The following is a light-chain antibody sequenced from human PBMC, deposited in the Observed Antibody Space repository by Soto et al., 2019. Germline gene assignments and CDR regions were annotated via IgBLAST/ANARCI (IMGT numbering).Light chain of an antibody. J-gene: IGKJ2*01. CDR1: QAVTSHY. CDR2: AAS. Sequence: EIVMTQSPATLSLSPGERATLSCRASQAVTSHYISWYQKRPGQAPGLLIYAASTRATGIPARFSGGGSGTDFTLSISSLQPEDSAVYFCQQDYNLPTFGQGTKLEIK. CDR3: QQDYNLPT. V-gene: IGKV3D-7*01.